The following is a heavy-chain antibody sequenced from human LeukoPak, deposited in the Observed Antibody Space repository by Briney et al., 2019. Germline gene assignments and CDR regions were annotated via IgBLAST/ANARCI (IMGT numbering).Heavy chain of an antibody. V-gene: IGHV1-18*01. CDR2: VTAYNGNT. CDR3: ARKSAVADAFDI. Sequence: GASVTVSCKASGYTFNNYGISWVRQAPGQGLEWMGWVTAYNGNTNYAQKLQGRVTMTTDTSTSTAYMELRSLRSDDTAVYYCARKSAVADAFDIWGQGTMVTVSS. J-gene: IGHJ3*02. CDR1: GYTFNNYG. D-gene: IGHD6-19*01.